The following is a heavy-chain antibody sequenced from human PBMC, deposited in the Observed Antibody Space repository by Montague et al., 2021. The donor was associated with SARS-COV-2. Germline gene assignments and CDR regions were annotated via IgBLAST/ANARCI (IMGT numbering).Heavy chain of an antibody. CDR1: GGSFSGYY. CDR2: INHSGST. Sequence: SETLSLTCAVYGGSFSGYYLNWIRQPPGKGLEWIGEINHSGSTNYNPSLKSRVTISVDTSKNQVSLKLTSVTAADTAVFYCARSTVTNSPFGFSNELRSSCNGMDVWGQGTTVTVSS. J-gene: IGHJ6*02. CDR3: ARSTVTNSPFGFSNELRSSCNGMDV. D-gene: IGHD4-17*01. V-gene: IGHV4-34*01.